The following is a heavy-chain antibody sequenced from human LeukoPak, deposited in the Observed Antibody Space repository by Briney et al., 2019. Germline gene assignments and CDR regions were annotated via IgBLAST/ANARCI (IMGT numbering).Heavy chain of an antibody. J-gene: IGHJ3*01. CDR2: ISYDGSNI. D-gene: IGHD4-17*01. CDR1: EFNFMSYS. Sequence: GGSLRLSCVASEFNFMSYSMHWVRQAPVKGLQWVAAISYDGSNIFYGDSVKGRFTISRDNSKNTLYLQMNSLRAEDTAQYFCARDPNGDYIGAFEFWGRGTVVTVSS. CDR3: ARDPNGDYIGAFEF. V-gene: IGHV3-30*04.